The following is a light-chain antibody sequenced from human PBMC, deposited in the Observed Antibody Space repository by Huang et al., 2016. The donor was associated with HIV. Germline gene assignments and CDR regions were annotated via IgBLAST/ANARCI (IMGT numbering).Light chain of an antibody. V-gene: IGKV3-15*01. CDR3: QQHNSWPRT. CDR2: AAA. J-gene: IGKJ1*01. Sequence: EIVMTQSPATLSVSPGERATLSCRASQSIGSNLAWYPQRRGQAPRLLIYAAATRATGIPARFSGSGSGTECTLTGISLQSEDFVVYYCQQHNSWPRTFGQGTRV. CDR1: QSIGSN.